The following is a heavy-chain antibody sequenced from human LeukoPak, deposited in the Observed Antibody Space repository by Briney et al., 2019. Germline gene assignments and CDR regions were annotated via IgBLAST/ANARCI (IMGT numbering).Heavy chain of an antibody. V-gene: IGHV4-59*08. J-gene: IGHJ4*02. CDR3: ARVARCTSCFDVDY. CDR2: IYYNGDT. CDR1: GGSISTYF. Sequence: SETLSLTCTVSGGSISTYFWTWIRQPPGKGLEWIGYIYYNGDTNYDPSLKSRVTISVDTSKNQFSLTLSSVTAADTAVYYCARVARCTSCFDVDYWGQGTLVTVSS. D-gene: IGHD2-2*01.